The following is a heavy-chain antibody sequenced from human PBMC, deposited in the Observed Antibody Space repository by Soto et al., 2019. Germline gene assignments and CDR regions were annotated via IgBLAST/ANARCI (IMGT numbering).Heavy chain of an antibody. CDR1: GFTFSSYG. CDR2: IWYDGSNK. CDR3: ARERAAYYDILTGYYNPYY. D-gene: IGHD3-9*01. J-gene: IGHJ4*02. Sequence: QVQLVESGGGVVQPGRSLRLSCAASGFTFSSYGMHWVRQAPGKGLEWVAVIWYDGSNKYYADSVKGRFTISRDNSKNTRYLRMNSLRAEDTAVYYCARERAAYYDILTGYYNPYYWGQGTLVTVSS. V-gene: IGHV3-33*01.